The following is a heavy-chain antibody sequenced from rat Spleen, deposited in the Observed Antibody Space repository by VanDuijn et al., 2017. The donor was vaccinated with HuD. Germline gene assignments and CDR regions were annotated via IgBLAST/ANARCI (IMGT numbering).Heavy chain of an antibody. D-gene: IGHD1-1*01. CDR2: IWGDGST. J-gene: IGHJ2*01. CDR3: TRGPPRDAVEHYYGYYFDY. CDR1: GFSLSSYG. Sequence: QVQLKESGPGLVQPSQTLSLTCTVSGFSLSSYGVIWVRQPPGKGLEWMGVIWGDGSTKYNSVLKSRLSISRDTSKSQVFLTMNNLQTEDTAIYFCTRGPPRDAVEHYYGYYFDYWGQGVMVTVSS. V-gene: IGHV2-13*01.